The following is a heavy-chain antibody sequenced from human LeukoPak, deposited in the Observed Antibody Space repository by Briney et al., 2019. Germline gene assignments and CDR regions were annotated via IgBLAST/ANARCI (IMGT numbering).Heavy chain of an antibody. V-gene: IGHV3-9*01. J-gene: IGHJ6*03. CDR1: GFTFDDYA. CDR3: AKDAYGGATFFYYMDV. D-gene: IGHD2/OR15-2a*01. CDR2: ISWNSGNI. Sequence: GRSLRLSCAGPGFTFDDYAMHWVRQTSGKGLEWVSGISWNSGNIAYADFVGGRFTISRDNAKNSLSLQMNSLSDEDTAVYYCAKDAYGGATFFYYMDVWGKGTTVTVSS.